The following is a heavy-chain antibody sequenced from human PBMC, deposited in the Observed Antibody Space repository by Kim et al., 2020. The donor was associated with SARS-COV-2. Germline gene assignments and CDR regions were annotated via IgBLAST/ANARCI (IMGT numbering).Heavy chain of an antibody. D-gene: IGHD1-26*01. Sequence: PSFQGPVTISADKSISTAYLQWSSLKASDTAMYYCARGGYNYYYYGMDVWGQGTTVTVSS. CDR3: ARGGYNYYYYGMDV. V-gene: IGHV5-51*01. J-gene: IGHJ6*02.